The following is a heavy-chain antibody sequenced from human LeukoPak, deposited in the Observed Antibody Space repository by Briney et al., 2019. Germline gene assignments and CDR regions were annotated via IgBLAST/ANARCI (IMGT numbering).Heavy chain of an antibody. Sequence: ALVKVSCKASGYTFTSYYMHWVRQAPGQGLEWMGIINPSGGSTSYAQKFQGRVTMTRDTSTSTAYMELRSLRSDDTAVYYCARDWQRELGDYWGQETLVTVSS. CDR1: GYTFTSYY. CDR3: ARDWQRELGDY. V-gene: IGHV1-46*01. J-gene: IGHJ4*02. D-gene: IGHD3-10*01. CDR2: INPSGGST.